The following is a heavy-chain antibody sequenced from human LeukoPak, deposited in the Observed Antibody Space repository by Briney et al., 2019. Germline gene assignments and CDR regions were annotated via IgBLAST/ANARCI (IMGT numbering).Heavy chain of an antibody. J-gene: IGHJ4*02. D-gene: IGHD6-13*01. CDR2: IKQDGSEK. V-gene: IGHV3-7*01. CDR3: TSSLKYSSSFYYFDY. CDR1: GFTFSSCW. Sequence: GGSLRLSCAASGFTFSSCWMSWVRQAPGKGLEWVANIKQDGSEKYYVDSVKGRFTISRDNAKNSLYLQMNSLRAEDTAVYYCTSSLKYSSSFYYFDYWGQGTLVTVSS.